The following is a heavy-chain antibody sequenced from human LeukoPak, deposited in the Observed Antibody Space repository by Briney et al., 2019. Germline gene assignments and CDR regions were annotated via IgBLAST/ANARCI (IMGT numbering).Heavy chain of an antibody. CDR2: ISSSGSTI. J-gene: IGHJ4*02. D-gene: IGHD5-18*01. V-gene: IGHV3-48*03. Sequence: GGSLRLSCAASGFTSSSYEMNWVRQAPGKGQEWVSYISSSGSTIYYADSVKGRFTISRDNAKNSLYLQMNSLRAEDTAVYYCAREDTAMEFDYWGQGTLVTVSS. CDR3: AREDTAMEFDY. CDR1: GFTSSSYE.